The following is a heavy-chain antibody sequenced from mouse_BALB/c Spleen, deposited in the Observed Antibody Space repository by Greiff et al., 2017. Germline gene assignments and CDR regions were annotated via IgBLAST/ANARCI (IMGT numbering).Heavy chain of an antibody. J-gene: IGHJ3*01. Sequence: QVQLQQPGSVLVRPGASVKLSCKASGYTFTSSWMHWVKQRPGQGLEWIGEIHPNSGNTNYNEKFKGKATLTVDTSSSTAYVELSSLMSEDSAVFYCALRYYYGSWFAYWGQGTLVTVSA. CDR2: IHPNSGNT. D-gene: IGHD1-1*01. CDR3: ALRYYYGSWFAY. V-gene: IGHV1S130*01. CDR1: GYTFTSSW.